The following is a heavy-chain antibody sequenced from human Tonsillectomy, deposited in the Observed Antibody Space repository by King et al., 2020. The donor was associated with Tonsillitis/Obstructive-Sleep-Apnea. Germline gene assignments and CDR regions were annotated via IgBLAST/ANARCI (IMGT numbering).Heavy chain of an antibody. V-gene: IGHV4-34*12. CDR2: IFHSGST. CDR3: ARVRHSINHYYYMDV. J-gene: IGHJ6*03. D-gene: IGHD2/OR15-2a*01. CDR1: GGSLSGYS. Sequence: VQLQQWGAGLLKPSETLSLTCAVYGGSLSGYSWSWIRQPPGKGLEWIGEIFHSGSTNYNPSLKSRVTMSVDTSKNQFSLQLNSVTAADTAVYYCARVRHSINHYYYMDVWGKGTTVTVSS.